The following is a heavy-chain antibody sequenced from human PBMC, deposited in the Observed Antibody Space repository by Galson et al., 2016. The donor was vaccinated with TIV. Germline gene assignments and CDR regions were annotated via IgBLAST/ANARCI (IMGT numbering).Heavy chain of an antibody. V-gene: IGHV5-51*01. CDR3: ARGVVQATAIYGMDV. CDR2: IYPGDSDT. J-gene: IGHJ6*02. CDR1: GSSFTSYW. Sequence: QSGAEVKKPGESLKISCKGSGSSFTSYWIGWVRQMPGKGLEWMGIIYPGDSDTRYSPSFQGQVTITADKSTRTAYLQGSSLKASDTAVYYCARGVVQATAIYGMDVWGQGTTVTVSS. D-gene: IGHD2-2*01.